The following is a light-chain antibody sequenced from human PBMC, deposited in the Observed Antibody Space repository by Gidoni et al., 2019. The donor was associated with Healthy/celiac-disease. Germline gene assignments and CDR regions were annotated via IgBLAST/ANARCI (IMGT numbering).Light chain of an antibody. CDR3: QQRSNWPPWT. CDR1: QSVSSY. J-gene: IGKJ1*01. CDR2: DAS. V-gene: IGKV3-11*01. Sequence: EIVLTQSPATLSLSPGERATLSCRASQSVSSYLAWYQQKPGQAPRLLIYDASNRATGIPARFSGSWSGTDFTLTISSLEPEDFAVYYCQQRSNWPPWTFGQGTKVKIK.